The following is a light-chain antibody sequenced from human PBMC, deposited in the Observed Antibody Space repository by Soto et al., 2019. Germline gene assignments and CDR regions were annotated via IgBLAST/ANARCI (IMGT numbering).Light chain of an antibody. CDR1: QDIRND. J-gene: IGKJ4*01. V-gene: IGKV1-17*01. Sequence: DIQMTQSPSSLSASVGDRVTITCRASQDIRNDLDWYQQKPGKDPKRLIYAASSLQNGAPSRFSGSGSGTEFTLTISSLQPEDFATYYCLQRDTYSVGGGTKVEIK. CDR3: LQRDTYS. CDR2: AAS.